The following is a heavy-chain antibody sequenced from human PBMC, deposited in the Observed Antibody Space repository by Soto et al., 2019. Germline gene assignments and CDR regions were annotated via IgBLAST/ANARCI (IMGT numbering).Heavy chain of an antibody. CDR3: ARAYYYGSGSLNYYGLDV. Sequence: GGSLILSCAASGFTFSYYYMSWIRQAPGKGLEWVSDISSSGSIIYYADSVKGRFTISRDNAKNSLYLQMNSLRAEDTAVYYCARAYYYGSGSLNYYGLDVWGQGTTVTVSS. CDR2: ISSSGSII. J-gene: IGHJ6*02. V-gene: IGHV3-11*01. D-gene: IGHD3-10*01. CDR1: GFTFSYYY.